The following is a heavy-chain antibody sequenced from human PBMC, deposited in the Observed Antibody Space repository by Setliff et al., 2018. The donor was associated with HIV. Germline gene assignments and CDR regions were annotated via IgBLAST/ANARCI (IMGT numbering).Heavy chain of an antibody. D-gene: IGHD3-22*01. CDR2: INHSGIS. Sequence: SETLSLTCAVYGGSFSGHYWSWIRQPPGKGLEWIGEINHSGISNFNPSLKSRVSISVDTSKNQFSLKLTSVTAADTAVYYCARLWAYYDRSGRTAFDVWGQGTMVTVSS. J-gene: IGHJ3*01. CDR1: GGSFSGHY. V-gene: IGHV4-34*01. CDR3: ARLWAYYDRSGRTAFDV.